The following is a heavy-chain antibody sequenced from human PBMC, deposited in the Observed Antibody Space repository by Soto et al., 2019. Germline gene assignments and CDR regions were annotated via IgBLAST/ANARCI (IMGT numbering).Heavy chain of an antibody. CDR3: AKDTVPVATPWFDP. D-gene: IGHD2-2*01. J-gene: IGHJ5*02. Sequence: EVQLLESGGGLVQPGGSLRLSCAASGFTFSNYAMSWVRQAPGKGLEWVSTLSGSGGSTYYADSVKGRFTISRDNSKNTLYLQMNSLRAEDTAVYYCAKDTVPVATPWFDPWGQGTLVTVCS. CDR1: GFTFSNYA. CDR2: LSGSGGST. V-gene: IGHV3-23*01.